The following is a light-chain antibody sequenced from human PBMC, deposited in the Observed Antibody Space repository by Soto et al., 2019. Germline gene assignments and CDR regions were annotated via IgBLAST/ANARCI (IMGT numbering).Light chain of an antibody. CDR2: AAS. J-gene: IGKJ1*01. CDR1: QSISSY. V-gene: IGKV1-39*01. Sequence: DSQMTQSPSSLSASVENRVTITCRASQSISSYLNWYQQKPGKAPKLLIYAASSLQSGAPSRFSGSGSGTDFTLTISSLQPEDFATYYCQQSYSTPRTFGQGTKVDI. CDR3: QQSYSTPRT.